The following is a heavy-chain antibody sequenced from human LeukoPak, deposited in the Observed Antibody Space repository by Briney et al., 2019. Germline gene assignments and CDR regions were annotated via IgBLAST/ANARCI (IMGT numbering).Heavy chain of an antibody. CDR2: IIPIFGST. CDR3: ARVMVVAGNGGYFLY. V-gene: IGHV1-69*01. CDR1: GGSLSSFA. Sequence: SVKVSCKASGGSLSSFALNWVRQTLGQGLEWMGGIIPIFGSTNYAQKFQVRVTITADESTNTAYMELNSLRSEDTGVYYCARVMVVAGNGGYFLYWGQGTLVTVSS. J-gene: IGHJ1*01. D-gene: IGHD2-15*01.